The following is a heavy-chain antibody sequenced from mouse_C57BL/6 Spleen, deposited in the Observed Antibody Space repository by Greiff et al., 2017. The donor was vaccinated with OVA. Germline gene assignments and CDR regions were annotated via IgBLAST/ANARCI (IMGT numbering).Heavy chain of an antibody. CDR1: GYTFTDYN. V-gene: IGHV1-18*01. D-gene: IGHD1-1*01. CDR2: INPNNGGT. Sequence: VQLQQSGPELVKPGASVKIPCKASGYTFTDYNMDWVKQSHGKSLEWIGDINPNNGGTIYNQKFKGKATLTVDKSSSTAYMERRSLTSEDTAVYYCARHDYYVFYAMDYWGQGTSVTVSS. J-gene: IGHJ4*01. CDR3: ARHDYYVFYAMDY.